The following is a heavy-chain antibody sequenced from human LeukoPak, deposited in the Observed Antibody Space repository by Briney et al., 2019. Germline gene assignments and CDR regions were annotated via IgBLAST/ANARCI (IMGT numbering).Heavy chain of an antibody. CDR3: ARDPPFWSGYSNDAFDI. Sequence: GGSLRLSCAASGFTFSSYAMHWVHQAPGKGLEWVAVISYDGSNKYYADSVKGRFTISSDNSKNTLYLQMNSLRAEDTAVYYCARDPPFWSGYSNDAFDIWGQGTMVTVSS. CDR1: GFTFSSYA. V-gene: IGHV3-30-3*01. D-gene: IGHD3-3*01. J-gene: IGHJ3*02. CDR2: ISYDGSNK.